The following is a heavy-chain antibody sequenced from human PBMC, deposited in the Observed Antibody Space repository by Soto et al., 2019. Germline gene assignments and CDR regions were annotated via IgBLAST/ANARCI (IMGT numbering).Heavy chain of an antibody. CDR1: GFTFSNYW. CDR2: IKHDGSKQ. CDR3: AANQY. J-gene: IGHJ4*02. V-gene: IGHV3-7*01. Sequence: EVQLVESGGGLVQPGGSLRLSCAASGFTFSNYWMNWVRQAPGKGLEWVANIKHDGSKQYYVDSVEGRFTISRDNAQKSMYLQMSSLRAEDAAIYYCAANQYWGQGTLVTVSS.